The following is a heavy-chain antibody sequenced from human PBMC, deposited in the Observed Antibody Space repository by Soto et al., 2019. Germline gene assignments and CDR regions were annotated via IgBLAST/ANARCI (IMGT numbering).Heavy chain of an antibody. CDR2: ISAYNGNT. CDR3: ARESSSSCHDY. J-gene: IGHJ4*02. Sequence: QVQLVQSGAEVKKPGASVKVSCKASGYTFTSYGISWVRQAPGQGLEWMGWISAYNGNTNYAQKLQGRVTMNTDTSTSTASMELRSLRSDDTAVYYWARESSSSCHDYWGQGTLVTVSS. CDR1: GYTFTSYG. D-gene: IGHD6-13*01. V-gene: IGHV1-18*01.